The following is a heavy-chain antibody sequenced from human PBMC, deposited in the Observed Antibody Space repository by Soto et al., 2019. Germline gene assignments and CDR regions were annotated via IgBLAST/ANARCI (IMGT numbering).Heavy chain of an antibody. CDR3: ARVGAAPVSYMDV. J-gene: IGHJ6*03. Sequence: ASVKVSCKASGYTFTSYYMHLVRQAPVQVLELIVIINPSFFSTSYSQKFQGRFTITMYTSTITFYIELITLRSEYTAVYYCARVGAAPVSYMDVWGKGTTVTVSS. CDR2: INPSFFST. V-gene: IGHV1-46*03. CDR1: GYTFTSYY. D-gene: IGHD6-6*01.